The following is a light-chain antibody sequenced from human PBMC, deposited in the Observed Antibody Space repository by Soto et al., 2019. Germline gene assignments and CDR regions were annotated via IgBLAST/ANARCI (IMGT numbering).Light chain of an antibody. CDR3: QQYGIFLT. CDR1: QSISSW. J-gene: IGKJ2*01. Sequence: DIQMTQSPSTLSASVGDRVTITCRASQSISSWLAWYQQKPGKAPKLLIYDASSLESGVPSRFSGSGSGTEFTLTISSLQPDDFATYYCQQYGIFLTFGQGTKLEIK. V-gene: IGKV1-5*01. CDR2: DAS.